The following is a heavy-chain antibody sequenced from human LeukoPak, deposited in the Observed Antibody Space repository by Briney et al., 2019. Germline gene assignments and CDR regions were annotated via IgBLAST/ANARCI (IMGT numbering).Heavy chain of an antibody. CDR1: GFTFSNYG. V-gene: IGHV3-30*02. CDR2: IRYDGSNK. J-gene: IGHJ4*02. Sequence: GGSLRLSCAASGFTFSNYGMHWVRQAPGKGLEWVAFIRYDGSNKYYADSVKGRFTISRDNSKNTLYLQMNSLRGEDTAVYYCAKGYCSSTSCYTEVNFDYWGQGTLVTVSS. CDR3: AKGYCSSTSCYTEVNFDY. D-gene: IGHD2-2*02.